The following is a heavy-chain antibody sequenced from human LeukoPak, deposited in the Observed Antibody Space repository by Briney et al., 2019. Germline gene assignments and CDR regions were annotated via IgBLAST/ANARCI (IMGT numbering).Heavy chain of an antibody. Sequence: GGSLRLSCAASGFTFSTYGMHWVRQAPGKGLEWVAVIWYDGSNKYYADSVKGRFTISRDNSKNTLYLQMNSLRAEDTAVYYCARAPCSGNSCYSVDYWGQETLVTVSS. D-gene: IGHD2-15*01. CDR1: GFTFSTYG. CDR3: ARAPCSGNSCYSVDY. V-gene: IGHV3-33*01. J-gene: IGHJ4*02. CDR2: IWYDGSNK.